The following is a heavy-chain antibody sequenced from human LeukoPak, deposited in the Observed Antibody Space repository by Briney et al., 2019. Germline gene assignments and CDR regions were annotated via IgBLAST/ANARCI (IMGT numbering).Heavy chain of an antibody. J-gene: IGHJ4*02. CDR1: GYTFTGYY. Sequence: GASVTVSCKASGYTFTGYYMHWVRQAPGQGLEWMAWINPNSGGTYYAQNFHDRITITRDTSISTAYMELSRLRSDDTAIYYCARANALYCSSTSCLFDYWGQGTLVTVSS. CDR2: INPNSGGT. CDR3: ARANALYCSSTSCLFDY. D-gene: IGHD2-2*01. V-gene: IGHV1-2*02.